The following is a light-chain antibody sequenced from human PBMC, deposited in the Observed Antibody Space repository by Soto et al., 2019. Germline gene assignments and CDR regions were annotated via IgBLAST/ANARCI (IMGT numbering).Light chain of an antibody. CDR2: GAS. CDR1: QSVSSSY. CDR3: QQYGSSPLYT. J-gene: IGKJ2*01. V-gene: IGKV3-20*01. Sequence: EIVLTQSPGTLSLSPGERATLSCRASQSVSSSYLAWYQQKPGQAPRLLIYGASSRATGIPDRFSGSGSGTDFTFTIISREPEDFAVYYCQQYGSSPLYTFGQGTKLEIK.